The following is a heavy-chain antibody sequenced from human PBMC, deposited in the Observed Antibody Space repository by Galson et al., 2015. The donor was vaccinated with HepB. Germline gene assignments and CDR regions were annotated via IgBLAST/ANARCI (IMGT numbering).Heavy chain of an antibody. CDR3: ARDRSRYYDSSGYYGDYYYYGMDV. J-gene: IGHJ6*02. V-gene: IGHV1-69*13. CDR2: IIPIFGTA. Sequence: SVKVSCKASGGTFSSYAISWVRQAPGQGLEWMGGIIPIFGTANYAQKFQGRVTITADESTSTAYMELSSLRSEDTAVYYCARDRSRYYDSSGYYGDYYYYGMDVWGQGTTVTVSS. CDR1: GGTFSSYA. D-gene: IGHD3-22*01.